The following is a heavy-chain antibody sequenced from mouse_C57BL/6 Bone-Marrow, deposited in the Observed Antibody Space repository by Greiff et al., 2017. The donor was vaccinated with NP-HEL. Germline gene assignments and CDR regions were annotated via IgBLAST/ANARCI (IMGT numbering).Heavy chain of an antibody. CDR2: ISYSGST. D-gene: IGHD1-1*01. Sequence: DVKLQESGPGLAKPSQTLSLTCSVTGYSITSDYWNWIRKFPGNKLEYMGYISYSGSTYYNPSLKSRISITRDTSKNQYYLQLNAVTTEDTATYYCARGGYYYYGSWDYWGQGTSVTVSS. CDR3: ARGGYYYYGSWDY. J-gene: IGHJ4*01. CDR1: GYSITSDY. V-gene: IGHV3-8*01.